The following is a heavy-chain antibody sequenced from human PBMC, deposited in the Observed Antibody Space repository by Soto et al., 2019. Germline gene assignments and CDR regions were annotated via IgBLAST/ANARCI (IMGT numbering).Heavy chain of an antibody. CDR1: GDSISGSPYF. D-gene: IGHD6-13*01. V-gene: IGHV4-39*01. Sequence: QLQLQESGPGLVMPSETLSLTCTVSGDSISGSPYFWGWIRQPPGKRLEWIGSIFYDGYTLYTPSLRSRVPISVDTSKNQFSLKLASVAAADTATYFRARLQAAVPHYWGQGTLVTVSS. J-gene: IGHJ4*02. CDR2: IFYDGYT. CDR3: ARLQAAVPHY.